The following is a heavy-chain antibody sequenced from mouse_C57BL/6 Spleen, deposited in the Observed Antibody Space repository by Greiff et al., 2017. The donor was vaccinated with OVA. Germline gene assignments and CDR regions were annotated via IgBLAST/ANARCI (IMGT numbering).Heavy chain of an antibody. Sequence: EVQLQQSGPELVKPGASVKISCKASGYTFTDYYMNWVKQSHGKSLEWIGDINPNNGGTSYNQKFKGKATLTVDKSSSTAYMELRSLTSEDSAVYYCARSGTAPGAMDYWGQGTSVTVSS. D-gene: IGHD3-1*01. J-gene: IGHJ4*01. CDR1: GYTFTDYY. CDR3: ARSGTAPGAMDY. CDR2: INPNNGGT. V-gene: IGHV1-26*01.